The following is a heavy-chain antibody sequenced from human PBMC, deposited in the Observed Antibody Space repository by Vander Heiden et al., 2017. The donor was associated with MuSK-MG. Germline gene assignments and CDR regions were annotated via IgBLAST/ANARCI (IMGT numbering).Heavy chain of an antibody. CDR3: ARDQGTSGWPYVFDI. D-gene: IGHD6-19*01. Sequence: WSWIRQPPGKGLEWLGYISYSGSTTYNPSLKSRVTISVDTSKNQFSLKLSSVSAADTAVYYCARDQGTSGWPYVFDIWGQGTMVTAS. V-gene: IGHV4-59*01. J-gene: IGHJ3*02. CDR2: ISYSGST.